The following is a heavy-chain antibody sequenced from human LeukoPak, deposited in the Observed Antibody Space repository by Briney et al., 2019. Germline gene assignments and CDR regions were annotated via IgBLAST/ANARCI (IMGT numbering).Heavy chain of an antibody. CDR3: ARLGGDSYGPDYYMDV. V-gene: IGHV1-2*02. Sequence: GASVKVSCKASGYTFTGYYMHWVRQAPGQGLEWMGWINPNSGGTNYAQKFQGRVTMTRDTSISTAYMELSRLRSDDTAVYYCARLGGDSYGPDYYMDVWGKGTTVTVSS. CDR2: INPNSGGT. D-gene: IGHD5-18*01. CDR1: GYTFTGYY. J-gene: IGHJ6*03.